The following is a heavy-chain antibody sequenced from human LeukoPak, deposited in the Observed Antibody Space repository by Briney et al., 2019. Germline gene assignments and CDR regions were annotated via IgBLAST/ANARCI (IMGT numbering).Heavy chain of an antibody. CDR2: IYTSGST. Sequence: SEALSLTCTVSGSSISSGSYYWSWIRQPAGKGLEWIGRIYTSGSTNYNPSLKSRVTISVDTSKNQFSLKLSSVTAADTAVYYCARDRDSGYDSNYYFDYWGQGTLVTVSS. V-gene: IGHV4-61*02. D-gene: IGHD5-12*01. CDR3: ARDRDSGYDSNYYFDY. J-gene: IGHJ4*02. CDR1: GSSISSGSYY.